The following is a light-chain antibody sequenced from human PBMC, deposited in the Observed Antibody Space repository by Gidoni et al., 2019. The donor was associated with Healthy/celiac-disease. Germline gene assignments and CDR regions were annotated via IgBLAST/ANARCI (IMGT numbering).Light chain of an antibody. CDR2: GAS. CDR1: QSVSSSY. J-gene: IGKJ1*01. Sequence: IVLTQSPGTLSLSPGERATLSCRASQSVSSSYLAWYQQKPGQAPRLLIYGASSRATGIPDRFSGSGSGTDFTLTISRLEPEDFAVYYCQQYGSSRTLGQGTKVEIK. V-gene: IGKV3-20*01. CDR3: QQYGSSRT.